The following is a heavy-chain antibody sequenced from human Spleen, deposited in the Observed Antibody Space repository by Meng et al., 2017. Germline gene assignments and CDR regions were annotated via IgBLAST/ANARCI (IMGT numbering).Heavy chain of an antibody. CDR2: INTDGTTT. V-gene: IGHV3-74*01. CDR3: VKYCSLLTCLNYGMDV. Sequence: GGSLRLSCAASGFTFSSYWMHWVRQTPGKGLVWVSRINTDGTTTTYADSVKGRFTISRDNAKNTLYLQMNSLRAEDTALYYCVKYCSLLTCLNYGMDVWGQGTTVTVSS. D-gene: IGHD2-15*01. J-gene: IGHJ6*02. CDR1: GFTFSSYW.